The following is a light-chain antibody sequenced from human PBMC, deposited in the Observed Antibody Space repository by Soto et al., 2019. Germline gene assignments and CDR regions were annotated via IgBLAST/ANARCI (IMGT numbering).Light chain of an antibody. V-gene: IGLV2-14*01. CDR1: SSDVGGYNF. J-gene: IGLJ2*01. CDR3: SSYTSSGTLV. Sequence: QSSLTQPASVSGSPGQSITISCTGTSSDVGGYNFVSWYQQHPGKAPKFMIYEVSNRPSGVSNRFSGSKSGNTASLTFSGLQAEDEADYYCSSYTSSGTLVFGGGTKVTVL. CDR2: EVS.